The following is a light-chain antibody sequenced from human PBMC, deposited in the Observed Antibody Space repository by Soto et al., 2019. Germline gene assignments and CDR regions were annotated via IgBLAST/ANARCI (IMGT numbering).Light chain of an antibody. CDR3: SSYAGSNNLGV. J-gene: IGLJ1*01. V-gene: IGLV2-8*01. CDR1: SSDVGGYNY. CDR2: DVS. Sequence: QSALTQPASVSGSPGQSITISCTGTSSDVGGYNYVSWYQQHPGKAPKLMIYDVSNRPSGVPDRFSGSKSGNTASLTVSGLQAEDEADYYCSSYAGSNNLGVFGTGTKVTVL.